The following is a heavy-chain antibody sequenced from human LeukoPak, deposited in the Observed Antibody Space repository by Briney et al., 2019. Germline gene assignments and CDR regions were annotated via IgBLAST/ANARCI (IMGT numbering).Heavy chain of an antibody. V-gene: IGHV1-2*02. CDR1: GYTFTGYY. CDR3: ARDLYCSSTNCYNWLDP. CDR2: INPNSGGT. D-gene: IGHD2-2*01. J-gene: IGHJ5*02. Sequence: ASVKLSCKASGYTFTGYYIHWVRQAPGQGLEWMGWINPNSGGTNYAQKFQGRVTMTRDTSISTAYMELSRLRSDDTAVYYCARDLYCSSTNCYNWLDPWGQGAQLTVSS.